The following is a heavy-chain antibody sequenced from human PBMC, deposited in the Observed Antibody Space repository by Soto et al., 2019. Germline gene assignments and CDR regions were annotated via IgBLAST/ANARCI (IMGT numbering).Heavy chain of an antibody. V-gene: IGHV3-74*01. CDR1: GFTFSSYW. CDR2: INGDGSNT. CDR3: ARGLRNYYAMDV. Sequence: GGSLRLSCAASGFTFSSYWMHWVRQAPGKGLVWVSRINGDGSNTFYADSVRGRFTVSRDNARDTLFLQINSLRAEDTAVYFCARGLRNYYAMDVWGQGTTVTVS. J-gene: IGHJ6*02.